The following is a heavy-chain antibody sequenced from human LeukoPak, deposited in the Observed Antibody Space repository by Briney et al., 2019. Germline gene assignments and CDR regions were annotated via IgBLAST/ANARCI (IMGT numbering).Heavy chain of an antibody. CDR1: GCSFTSST. V-gene: IGHV1-69*05. CDR3: ARGPLHVPFSSGYLKWLDP. J-gene: IGHJ5*02. CDR2: IIPIFGTA. Sequence: ASVKVSCKASGCSFTSSTFAWVRQAPGRGLEWMGGIIPIFGTANYALEFQGRATITTDESTSTVYMELSSLRSEDTAMYYCARGPLHVPFSSGYLKWLDPWGQGSLVTVSS. D-gene: IGHD3-22*01.